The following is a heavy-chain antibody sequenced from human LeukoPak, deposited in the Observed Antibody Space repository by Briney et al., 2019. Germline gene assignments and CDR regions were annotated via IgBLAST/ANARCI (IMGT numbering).Heavy chain of an antibody. CDR1: GYTFTGYY. J-gene: IGHJ4*02. CDR3: ATTFDYSYYFDY. D-gene: IGHD3-9*01. CDR2: INPNSGGT. Sequence: ASVKVSCKASGYTFTGYYMHWVRQAPGQGLEWMGWINPNSGGTNYAQKFQGRVTMTRDTSISTAYMELSRLRSDDTAVYYCATTFDYSYYFDYWGQGTLVTVSS. V-gene: IGHV1-2*02.